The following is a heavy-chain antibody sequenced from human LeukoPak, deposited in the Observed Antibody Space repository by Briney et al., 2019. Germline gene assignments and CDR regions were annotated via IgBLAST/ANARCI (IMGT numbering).Heavy chain of an antibody. J-gene: IGHJ4*02. CDR1: GFTFSSYG. D-gene: IGHD6-19*01. V-gene: IGHV3-33*01. CDR2: TWYDGSNK. Sequence: GRSLRLSCAASGFTFSSYGMHWVRQAPGKGLEWVPVTWYDGSNKYYADSVKGRFTISRDNSKNTLYLQMNSLRAEDTAVYYCARGSAAAVAGTGEDFDYWGQGTLVTVSS. CDR3: ARGSAAAVAGTGEDFDY.